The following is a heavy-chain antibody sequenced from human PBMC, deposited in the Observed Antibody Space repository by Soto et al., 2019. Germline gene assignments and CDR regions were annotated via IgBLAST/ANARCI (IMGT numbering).Heavy chain of an antibody. V-gene: IGHV3-53*01. D-gene: IGHD2-15*01. Sequence: PGGSLRLSCAASGFAVSSNYMSWVRQAPGKGLEWVSVIYSGGSTYYADSVKGRFTISRDNAKNTLYLQMNSLRAEDTAVYYCARVPGYCSGGSRWAYYFDYWGQGTLVTVSS. CDR3: ARVPGYCSGGSRWAYYFDY. J-gene: IGHJ4*02. CDR2: IYSGGST. CDR1: GFAVSSNY.